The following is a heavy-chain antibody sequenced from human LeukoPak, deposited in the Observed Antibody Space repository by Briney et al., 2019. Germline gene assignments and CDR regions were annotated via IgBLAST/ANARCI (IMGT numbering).Heavy chain of an antibody. CDR1: GGSFRGCY. CDR2: IHYTGAT. CDR3: ARGVLGPYYFDL. D-gene: IGHD7-27*01. J-gene: IGHJ2*01. V-gene: IGHV4-34*01. Sequence: NSSETLSLTCAVYGGSFRGCYWSWIRQPPGKGLEWIGEIHYTGATNYKPSLKSRVTISGDPSKNQFSLRVSSVTAADTAVYYCARGVLGPYYFDLWGRGTLVTVSS.